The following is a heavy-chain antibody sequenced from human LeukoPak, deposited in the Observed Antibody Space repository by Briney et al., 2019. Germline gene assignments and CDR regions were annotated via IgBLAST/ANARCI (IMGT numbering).Heavy chain of an antibody. D-gene: IGHD6-6*01. J-gene: IGHJ5*02. V-gene: IGHV4-59*01. CDR2: IYYSGST. CDR1: GDSINNYY. CDR3: ARGSNWLDP. Sequence: SETLSLICNVPGDSINNYYWSWVRQPPGKGLEWIEYIYYSGSTNYNPTLKSRVTISKDPSKKQVALKLTSVTAADTAVYYCARGSNWLDPWGQGTLVTVSS.